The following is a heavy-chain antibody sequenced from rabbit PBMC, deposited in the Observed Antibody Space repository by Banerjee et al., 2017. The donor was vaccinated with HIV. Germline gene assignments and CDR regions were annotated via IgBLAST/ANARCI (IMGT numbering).Heavy chain of an antibody. D-gene: IGHD8-1*01. J-gene: IGHJ4*01. Sequence: QEQLEESGGDLVKPEGSLTLTCTASGFSFSSGYDMCWVRQAPGKGLEWIGYIYAGSGNTWYANWVNGRFTISKTSSTTVTLQMTSLTAADTATYFCARDAGNSGYYFNLWGPGTLVTVS. CDR1: GFSFSSGYD. CDR2: IYAGSGNT. V-gene: IGHV1S45*01. CDR3: ARDAGNSGYYFNL.